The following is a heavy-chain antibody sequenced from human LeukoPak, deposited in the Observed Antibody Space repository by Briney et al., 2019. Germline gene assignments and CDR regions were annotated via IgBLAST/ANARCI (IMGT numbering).Heavy chain of an antibody. CDR2: IKSDGKT. CDR3: ARAPSEIGGYYPEYFRH. J-gene: IGHJ1*01. D-gene: IGHD3-22*01. V-gene: IGHV3-74*01. Sequence: PGGSLRLSCAASGFTFSSYWMHWVRQAPGKGLVWDSRIKSDGKTNYADSVKGRFTISRDNAKNTVSLQMNSLRAEDTGVYYCARAPSEIGGYYPEYFRHWGQGTLVIVS. CDR1: GFTFSSYW.